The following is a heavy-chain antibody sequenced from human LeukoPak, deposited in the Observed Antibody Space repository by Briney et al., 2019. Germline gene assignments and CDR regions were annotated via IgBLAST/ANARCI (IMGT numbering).Heavy chain of an antibody. CDR2: INSYSGGA. D-gene: IGHD4/OR15-4a*01. Sequence: ASVKVSCKASGYIFSDYFLLWVRQAPGQGPEWMGCINSYSGGAHYAQKFRDRVTMTRDTSINTAYMDLSSLRSDDTAVYYCARDFLGRINGGANYFGMGVWGQGTMVTVSS. CDR1: GYIFSDYF. J-gene: IGHJ3*01. V-gene: IGHV1-2*02. CDR3: ARDFLGRINGGANYFGMGV.